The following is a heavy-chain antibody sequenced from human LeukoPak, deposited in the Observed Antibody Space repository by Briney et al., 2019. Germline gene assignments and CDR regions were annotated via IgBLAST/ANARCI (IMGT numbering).Heavy chain of an antibody. J-gene: IGHJ4*02. CDR3: AREAAGGRDPPDY. V-gene: IGHV1-2*02. D-gene: IGHD6-13*01. Sequence: ASVKVSCKASGYTFTGHYMHWVRQAPGQGLEWMGWINPNSGGTNYAQKFQGRVTMARDTSISTAYMELSRLRSDDTAVYYCAREAAGGRDPPDYWGQGTLVTVSS. CDR1: GYTFTGHY. CDR2: INPNSGGT.